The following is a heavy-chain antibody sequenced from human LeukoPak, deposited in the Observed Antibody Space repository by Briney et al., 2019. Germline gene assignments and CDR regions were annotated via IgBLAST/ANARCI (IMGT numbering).Heavy chain of an antibody. CDR2: VDDGGNS. J-gene: IGHJ4*02. CDR3: ARCTGMYFDY. CDR1: DESMDSSGYL. V-gene: IGHV4-39*01. Sequence: PSETLALTCTVSDESMDSSGYLWGWIRQPPGKGLEWIGNVDDGGNSFYNPSLKRRLIISVDTTKKHFSLRLTSVTAADTAAYYCARCTGMYFDYWGQGILVTVSS. D-gene: IGHD1-1*01.